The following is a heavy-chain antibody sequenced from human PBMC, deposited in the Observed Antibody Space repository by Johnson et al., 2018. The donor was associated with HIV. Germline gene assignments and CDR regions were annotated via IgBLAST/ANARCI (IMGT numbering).Heavy chain of an antibody. CDR3: ARDRGDILTGYTFDAFDI. Sequence: QVQLVESGGGVVQPGRSLRLSCAASGFTFSNYALHWVRQAPGKGLQWLTVISYDGYNKYYADSVKGRFTISRDNSNNTLFLQMNTLRTEDTAIYYCARDRGDILTGYTFDAFDIWGQGTMVTVSS. CDR2: ISYDGYNK. D-gene: IGHD3-9*01. CDR1: GFTFSNYA. V-gene: IGHV3-30-3*01. J-gene: IGHJ3*02.